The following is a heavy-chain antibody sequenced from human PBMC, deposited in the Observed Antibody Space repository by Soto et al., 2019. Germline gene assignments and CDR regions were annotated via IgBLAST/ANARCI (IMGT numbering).Heavy chain of an antibody. J-gene: IGHJ2*01. CDR3: ARPSTYCGGDCYSNWYFAL. CDR2: IYYSGST. CDR1: GASVTSYH. D-gene: IGHD2-21*02. V-gene: IGHV4-59*08. Sequence: SETLSLTCRLPGASVTSYHWVSIRRPPGKGMEWIGYIYYSGSTNYNPSLKSRVTISVDTSRNQFSLKLSSVTAADTAVYYCARPSTYCGGDCYSNWYFALWGRGTLVTVSS.